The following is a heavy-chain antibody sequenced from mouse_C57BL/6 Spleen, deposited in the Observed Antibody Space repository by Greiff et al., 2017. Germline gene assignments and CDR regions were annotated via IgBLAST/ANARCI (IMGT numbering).Heavy chain of an antibody. CDR2: IYPGSGST. D-gene: IGHD3-1*01. CDR1: GYTFTSYW. V-gene: IGHV1-55*01. J-gene: IGHJ1*03. Sequence: QVHVKQPGAELVKPGASVKMSCKASGYTFTSYWITWVKQRPGQGLEWIGDIYPGSGSTNYNEKFKSKATLTVDTSSSTAYMQLSSLTSEDSAVYYCARSRGYHWYFDVWGTGTTVTVSS. CDR3: ARSRGYHWYFDV.